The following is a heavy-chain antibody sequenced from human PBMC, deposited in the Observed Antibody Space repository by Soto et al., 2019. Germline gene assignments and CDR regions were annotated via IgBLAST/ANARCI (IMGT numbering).Heavy chain of an antibody. CDR2: INAGNGNT. CDR3: AREDCSSTSCYSYYGMDV. CDR1: GYTFTSYA. V-gene: IGHV1-3*01. D-gene: IGHD2-2*01. Sequence: QVQLVQSGAEVKKPGASVKVSCKASGYTFTSYAMHWVRQAPGQRLEWMGWINAGNGNTKYSQKFQGRVTITRDTSASTAYMELSSLRSEDTAVYYCAREDCSSTSCYSYYGMDVWGQGTTVTVSS. J-gene: IGHJ6*02.